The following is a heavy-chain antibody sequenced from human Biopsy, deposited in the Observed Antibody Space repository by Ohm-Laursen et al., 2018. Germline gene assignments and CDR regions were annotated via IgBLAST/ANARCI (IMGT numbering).Heavy chain of an antibody. V-gene: IGHV1-2*02. J-gene: IGHJ4*02. CDR2: INPNSGGT. CDR3: ARRTWDN. Sequence: ASVKVSCKASGYAFIGSYIHWVRQAPGQGLEWMGWINPNSGGTKYAQKFQGRVTTAGDTSINTVHMELRNLRSDDTAVYYCARRTWDNWGLGTLITVSS. CDR1: GYAFIGSY.